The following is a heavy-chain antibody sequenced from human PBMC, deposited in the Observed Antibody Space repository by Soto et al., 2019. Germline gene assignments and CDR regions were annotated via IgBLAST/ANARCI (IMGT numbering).Heavy chain of an antibody. V-gene: IGHV1-69*06. CDR3: ASGRGGVVTAY. CDR1: GGTFSSYA. J-gene: IGHJ4*02. D-gene: IGHD2-21*02. CDR2: IIPIFGTA. Sequence: ASVKVSCKASGGTFSSYAISWVRQAPGQGLEWMGGIIPIFGTANYAQKFQGRVTITADKSTSTAYMELSSLRSEDTAVYYCASGRGGVVTAYWGQGTLVTVSS.